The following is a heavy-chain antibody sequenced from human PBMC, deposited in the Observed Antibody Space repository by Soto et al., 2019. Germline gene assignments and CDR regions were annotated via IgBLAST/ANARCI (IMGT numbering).Heavy chain of an antibody. CDR3: ARKTASIPSGVEV. CDR1: GFAVRHNY. CDR2: IYSGGDT. D-gene: IGHD2-21*02. Sequence: EVQLVESGGGLVQPGGSLRLSCTASGFAVRHNYMTWVRQAPGKGLEWVSLIYSGGDTAYADSVKGRFTISRHTSQNTLKPQMNRLRAEDGAVYYCARKTASIPSGVEVWGKGTAVTVSS. J-gene: IGHJ6*04. V-gene: IGHV3-53*04.